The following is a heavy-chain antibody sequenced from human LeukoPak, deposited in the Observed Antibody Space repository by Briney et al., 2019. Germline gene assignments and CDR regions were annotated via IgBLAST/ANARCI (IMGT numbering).Heavy chain of an antibody. CDR2: INTNTGNP. CDR1: GYTFTSYA. J-gene: IGHJ4*02. Sequence: ASVKASCKASGYTFTSYAMNWMRQAPGQGLEWMGWINTNTGNPTYVQGFTGRFVFSLDTSVSTAYLQISSLKAEDTAVHYCARGLSEFYYDSSGYPLWGQGTLVTVSS. CDR3: ARGLSEFYYDSSGYPL. V-gene: IGHV7-4-1*02. D-gene: IGHD3-22*01.